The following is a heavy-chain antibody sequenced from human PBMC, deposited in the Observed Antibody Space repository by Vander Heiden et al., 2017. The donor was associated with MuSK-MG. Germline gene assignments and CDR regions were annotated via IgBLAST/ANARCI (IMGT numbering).Heavy chain of an antibody. Sequence: QVHLQQSCPGLVKPSQTLSLTCAISGDSVPSNSAAWNWIRQSPSRGLEWLGRTYYRSNLYSDYAPSVKSRITINPDPSKNEFSLHLNSVTPEDTAVYYCARAKEDTDSSGLDCWGQGTLVTVSS. V-gene: IGHV6-1*01. CDR2: TYYRSNLYS. J-gene: IGHJ4*02. D-gene: IGHD5-18*01. CDR1: GDSVPSNSAA. CDR3: ARAKEDTDSSGLDC.